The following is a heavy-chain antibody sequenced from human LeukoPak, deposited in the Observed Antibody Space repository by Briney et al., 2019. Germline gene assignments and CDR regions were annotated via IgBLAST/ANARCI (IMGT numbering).Heavy chain of an antibody. CDR3: ARRGYYYDSSGYYSYEGRDY. CDR1: GFTFSSYS. D-gene: IGHD3-22*01. J-gene: IGHJ4*02. V-gene: IGHV3-21*01. CDR2: ISSSSSYI. Sequence: GGSLRLSCAASGFTFSSYSMNWVRQAPGKGLEWVSFISSSSSYIDYADSVKGRFTISRDNTKSSLFLQMNNLRAEDTAVYYCARRGYYYDSSGYYSYEGRDYWGQGTLVTVSS.